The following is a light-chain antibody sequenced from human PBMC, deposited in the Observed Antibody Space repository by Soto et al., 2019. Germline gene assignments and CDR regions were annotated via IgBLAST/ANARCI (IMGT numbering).Light chain of an antibody. V-gene: IGKV1-12*01. CDR2: AAS. CDR1: QRINSW. CDR3: QLATSLPPWT. Sequence: DIQMTQSPTSVSASAGARVAITCRASQRINSWLAWYQQRPGKAPNLLIYAASSLQSGVPSRFSGSGFGTDFTLTISSLQPEDIATYYCQLATSLPPWTFGQGTKVDIK. J-gene: IGKJ1*01.